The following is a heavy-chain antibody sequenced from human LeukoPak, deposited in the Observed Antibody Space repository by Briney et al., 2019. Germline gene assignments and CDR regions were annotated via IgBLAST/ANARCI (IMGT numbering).Heavy chain of an antibody. Sequence: TGGSLRLSCAASGFTFSSYSMNWVRQAPGKGLEWVSSISSSSSYIYYADSVKGRFTISRDNAKNSLYLQMNSLRAEDTAVYYCARVLEGAAAGLGYWGQGTLVTVSS. CDR3: ARVLEGAAAGLGY. CDR1: GFTFSSYS. CDR2: ISSSSSYI. D-gene: IGHD6-13*01. J-gene: IGHJ4*02. V-gene: IGHV3-21*01.